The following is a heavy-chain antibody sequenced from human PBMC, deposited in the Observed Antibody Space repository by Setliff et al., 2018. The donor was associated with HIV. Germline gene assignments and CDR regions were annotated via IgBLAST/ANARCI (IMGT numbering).Heavy chain of an antibody. J-gene: IGHJ3*01. CDR2: INQDGRNQ. Sequence: PGGSLRLSCAVSGFTSSDYWMSWVRQAQGKGLEWVANINQDGRNQYYVDSVKGRFTISRDNAKNSLYLQMNSLRAEDTAIYYCAKPTSGMYPRSFDLWGQGTMVTVSS. CDR3: AKPTSGMYPRSFDL. V-gene: IGHV3-7*03. D-gene: IGHD1-1*01. CDR1: GFTSSDYW.